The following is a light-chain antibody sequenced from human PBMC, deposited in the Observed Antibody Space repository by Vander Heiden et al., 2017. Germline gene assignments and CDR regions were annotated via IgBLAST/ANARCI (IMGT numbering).Light chain of an antibody. Sequence: DIVLTQSPGTLSLSPGESATLSCRASQSISSSLAWYQQKPGQAPRLLIYDAFNRATGIPDRFSGSGSGTDFTLTISSLEPEDFAVYYCQQRRDWPLTFGGGTKVEIK. CDR3: QQRRDWPLT. V-gene: IGKV3-11*01. J-gene: IGKJ4*01. CDR1: QSISSS. CDR2: DAF.